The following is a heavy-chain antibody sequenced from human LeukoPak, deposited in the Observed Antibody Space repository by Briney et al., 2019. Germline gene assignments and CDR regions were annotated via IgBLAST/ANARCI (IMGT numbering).Heavy chain of an antibody. D-gene: IGHD3-10*01. CDR2: IYPGDSDT. CDR3: ARGSGSSSWLDP. CDR1: GYNFNNHW. J-gene: IGHJ5*02. V-gene: IGHV5-51*01. Sequence: GESLKISCRGSGYNFNNHWIGWVRQIPGKGLEWMGLIYPGDSDTKYSPSFEGQVTMSVDKSISAAFLQWSSLKASDTAIYYCARGSGSSSWLDPWGQGTLVTVSS.